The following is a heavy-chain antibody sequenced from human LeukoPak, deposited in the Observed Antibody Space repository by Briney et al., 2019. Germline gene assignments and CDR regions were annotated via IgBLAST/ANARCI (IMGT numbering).Heavy chain of an antibody. V-gene: IGHV4-4*07. J-gene: IGHJ4*02. Sequence: PSETLSLTCTVSGGSISSYYWSWIRQPAGKGLEWIGRIYTSGSTNYNPSLKSRVTMSVDTSKNQFSLKLSSVTAADTAVYYCASSYSSSSGLVFDYWGQGTLVTASS. CDR3: ASSYSSSSGLVFDY. CDR1: GGSISSYY. D-gene: IGHD6-6*01. CDR2: IYTSGST.